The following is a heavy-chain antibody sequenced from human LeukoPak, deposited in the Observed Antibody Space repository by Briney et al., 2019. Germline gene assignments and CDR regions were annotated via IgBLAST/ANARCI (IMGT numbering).Heavy chain of an antibody. Sequence: GGSLRLSCAASGFTFSSYWMNWVRQAPGKGLEWVANIKQDGSEKYYVDSVKGRFTISRDNAKNSLYLQMNSLRAEDTAVYYCARDGAPDAHCSSTTCAFRWGQGTLVTVSS. V-gene: IGHV3-7*01. J-gene: IGHJ4*02. CDR2: IKQDGSEK. CDR3: ARDGAPDAHCSSTTCAFR. CDR1: GFTFSSYW. D-gene: IGHD2-2*01.